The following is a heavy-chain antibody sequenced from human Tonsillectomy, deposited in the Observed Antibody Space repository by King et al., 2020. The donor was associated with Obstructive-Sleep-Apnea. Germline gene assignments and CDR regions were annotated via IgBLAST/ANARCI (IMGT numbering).Heavy chain of an antibody. V-gene: IGHV4-59*12. CDR3: AGLRGTEYRATYWYFDL. D-gene: IGHD2/OR15-2a*01. J-gene: IGHJ2*01. CDR2: IYYSCSA. CDR1: VGSISIYY. Sequence: VQLQESGPVLVKPSETLFLTCTVSVGSISIYYWNWIWQPPGQGLEWIGDIYYSCSAHNNPSLKSRVTISADTSKNQFSLKRRSVTAADTAVYYCAGLRGTEYRATYWYFDLWGRGTLVTVSS.